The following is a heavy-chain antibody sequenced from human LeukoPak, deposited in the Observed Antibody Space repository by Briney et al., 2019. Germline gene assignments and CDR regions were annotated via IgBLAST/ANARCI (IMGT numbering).Heavy chain of an antibody. CDR2: IIPIFGTA. Sequence: SVKVSCKASGYTFTGYYMHWVRQAPGQGLEWMGGIIPIFGTANYAQKFQGRVTITADESTSTAYMELSSLRSEDTAVYYCARGLNYYDSSGYSSPLDYWGQGTLVTVSS. D-gene: IGHD3-22*01. CDR1: GYTFTGYY. CDR3: ARGLNYYDSSGYSSPLDY. J-gene: IGHJ4*02. V-gene: IGHV1-69*13.